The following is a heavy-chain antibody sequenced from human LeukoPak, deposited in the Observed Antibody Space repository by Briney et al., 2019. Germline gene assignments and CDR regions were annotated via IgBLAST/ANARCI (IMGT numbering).Heavy chain of an antibody. J-gene: IGHJ4*02. CDR1: GITFSTYG. V-gene: IGHV3-30*02. CDR2: IRYDGSRK. CDR3: KEVDY. Sequence: GGSLRLSCGASGITFSTYGMHWVRQAPGKGLEWVSFIRYDGSRKYYADSVKGRFTISRDNSKNTLYLQMNSLRVEDTAVYYCKEVDYWGQGTLVTVSS.